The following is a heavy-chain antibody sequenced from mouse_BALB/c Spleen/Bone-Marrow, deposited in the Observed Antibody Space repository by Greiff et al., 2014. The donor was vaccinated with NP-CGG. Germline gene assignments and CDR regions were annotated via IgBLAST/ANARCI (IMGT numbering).Heavy chain of an antibody. CDR1: GFTFSDHY. CDR3: ARDRGVQGYAMDY. J-gene: IGHJ4*01. CDR2: ISDGGSYT. D-gene: IGHD2-14*01. V-gene: IGHV5-4*02. Sequence: EVQLVESGGGLVKPGGSLKLSCAASGFTFSDHYMYWVRQTPEKRLEWVATISDGGSYTYYPDSVKGRFTISRDIAKNNLYLQMSSLKSEDTAMYYCARDRGVQGYAMDYWGQGTSVTVSS.